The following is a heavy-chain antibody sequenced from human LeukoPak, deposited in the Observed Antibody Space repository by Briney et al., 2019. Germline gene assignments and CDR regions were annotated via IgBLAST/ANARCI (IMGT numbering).Heavy chain of an antibody. J-gene: IGHJ5*02. Sequence: SVKVSCKASGGTFSSYATSWVRQAPGQGLEWMGGIIPIFGTANYAQKFQGRVTITADESTSTAYMELSSLRSEDTAVYYCATQPTIFGVDTPENNWSDPWGQGTLVTVSS. CDR3: ATQPTIFGVDTPENNWSDP. CDR1: GGTFSSYA. D-gene: IGHD3-3*01. CDR2: IIPIFGTA. V-gene: IGHV1-69*13.